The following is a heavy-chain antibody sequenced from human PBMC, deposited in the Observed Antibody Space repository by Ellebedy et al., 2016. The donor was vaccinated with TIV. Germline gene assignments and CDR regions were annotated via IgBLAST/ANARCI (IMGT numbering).Heavy chain of an antibody. Sequence: AASVKVSCKAYGGTLRSYGISWVRQAPGLGLEWMGRIIPIVEITIYAQRFQDRVTISEDNFTTTVYMEMSSLRSEATAMHYCATGPPKWEVPLDLDSWGQGTLVIVSS. V-gene: IGHV1-69*04. CDR2: IIPIVEIT. J-gene: IGHJ4*02. D-gene: IGHD1-26*01. CDR3: ATGPPKWEVPLDLDS. CDR1: GGTLRSYG.